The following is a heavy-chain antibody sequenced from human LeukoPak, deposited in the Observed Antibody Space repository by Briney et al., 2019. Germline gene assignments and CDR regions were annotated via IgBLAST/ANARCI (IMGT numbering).Heavy chain of an antibody. CDR1: GYSFTNYW. CDR3: ARLSEVDTAMAGRTDY. CDR2: IYPGDSDT. Sequence: GESLKISCKGSGYSFTNYWIGWVRQMPGKGLEWMGIIYPGDSDTRYSPSFQGQVTISADKSISTAYLQWSSLKASDTAMYYCARLSEVDTAMAGRTDYWGQGTLVTVSS. V-gene: IGHV5-51*01. D-gene: IGHD5-18*01. J-gene: IGHJ4*02.